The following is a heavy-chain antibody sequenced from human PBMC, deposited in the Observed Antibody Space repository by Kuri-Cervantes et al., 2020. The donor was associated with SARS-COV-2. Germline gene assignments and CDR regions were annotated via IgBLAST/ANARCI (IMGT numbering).Heavy chain of an antibody. V-gene: IGHV3-11*04. CDR1: GFTFSESY. CDR2: IGGGGVTI. D-gene: IGHD3-22*01. Sequence: GESLKISCEASGFTFSESYMSWIRQAPGKGLEWLSYIGGGGVTIDYADSVKGRFTISRDNAKNSLYLQMNSLRAEDTAVYYCARPYDEGPTTPNWGQGTLVTVSS. CDR3: ARPYDEGPTTPN. J-gene: IGHJ4*02.